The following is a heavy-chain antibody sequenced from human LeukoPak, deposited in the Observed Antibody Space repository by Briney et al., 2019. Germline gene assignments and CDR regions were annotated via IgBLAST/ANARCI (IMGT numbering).Heavy chain of an antibody. CDR2: ISGSGSNT. D-gene: IGHD2-8*01. J-gene: IGHJ4*02. CDR1: GFTFSTYA. CDR3: ARDGSEVLMVYVFDY. Sequence: GASLRLSCVASGFTFSTYAMTWVRQAPRKGLEWVSGISGSGSNTHYADSVKGRFTISRDNSKNTLYLQMNSLRAEDTAVYYCARDGSEVLMVYVFDYWGQGTLVTVSS. V-gene: IGHV3-23*01.